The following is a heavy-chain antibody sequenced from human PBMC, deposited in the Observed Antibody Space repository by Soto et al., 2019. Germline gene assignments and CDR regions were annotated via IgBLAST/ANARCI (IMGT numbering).Heavy chain of an antibody. CDR1: RFTFSTYE. D-gene: IGHD2-2*01. Sequence: GGSLRLSCAASRFTFSTYEMNWVRQAPGKGLEWVSYISSSGYTVYYADSVKGRFTISRDNTRNSLYLQMNSLRDEDTALYYCVRYCSTTLCNGVATRTFDYWGQGTLVIVSS. V-gene: IGHV3-48*03. CDR2: ISSSGYTV. J-gene: IGHJ4*02. CDR3: VRYCSTTLCNGVATRTFDY.